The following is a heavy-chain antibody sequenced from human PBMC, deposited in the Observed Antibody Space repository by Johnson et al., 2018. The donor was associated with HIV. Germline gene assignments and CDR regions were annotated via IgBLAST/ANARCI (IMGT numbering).Heavy chain of an antibody. D-gene: IGHD3-22*01. V-gene: IGHV3-25*04. J-gene: IGHJ3*02. CDR2: NLNGGST. CDR1: GFTVSSIY. CDR3: ARDHTRIVWGGAFDI. Sequence: QLVESGGGLVQPGGSLRLSCAASGFTVSSIYMNCVRQAPGNGLELVGQVNLNGGSTYLIDYGKDRFNTSRNNAKNTLHLQMNSLKTEDTAVYYCARDHTRIVWGGAFDIWGQGTMVTVSS.